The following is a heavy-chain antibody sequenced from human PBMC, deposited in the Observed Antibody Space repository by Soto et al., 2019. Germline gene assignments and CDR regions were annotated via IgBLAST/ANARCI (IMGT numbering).Heavy chain of an antibody. D-gene: IGHD6-19*01. J-gene: IGHJ4*02. V-gene: IGHV3-23*01. Sequence: PGGSLRLSCAASGFTFSSYAMSWVRQAPGKGLEWVSAISGSGGSTYYADSVKGRFTISRDNSKNTLYLQMNSLRAEDTAVYYCAKRWAGYSSGWTRTFFDYWGQGTLVTVSS. CDR1: GFTFSSYA. CDR3: AKRWAGYSSGWTRTFFDY. CDR2: ISGSGGST.